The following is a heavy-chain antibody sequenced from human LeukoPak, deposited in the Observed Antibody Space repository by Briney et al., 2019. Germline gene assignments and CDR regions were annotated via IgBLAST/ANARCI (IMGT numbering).Heavy chain of an antibody. CDR1: GFTFSNYA. V-gene: IGHV3-33*01. D-gene: IGHD6-13*01. J-gene: IGHJ4*02. CDR2: VWDAGSNT. Sequence: GRSLRLSCAASGFTFSNYAMHWVRQAPGKGLEWVAAVWDAGSNTHYADSVQGRVTISRDNSKNTVYLQMHSLRAEDTAVYCCTRAPIGAAGPFDFWGQGTLVIVSS. CDR3: TRAPIGAAGPFDF.